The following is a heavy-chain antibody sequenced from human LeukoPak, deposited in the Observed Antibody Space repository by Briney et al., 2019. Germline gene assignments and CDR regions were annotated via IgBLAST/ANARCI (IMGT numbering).Heavy chain of an antibody. CDR1: GGSIGSSSYY. CDR2: VYYSGST. CDR3: ARPRYFDWLNNWFDP. Sequence: KPSETLSLTCNVSGGSIGSSSYYWGWIRQPPGKGLEWIGSVYYSGSTYYNPSLKSRVTISVDTSKNQFSLKLSSVTAADTAVYYCARPRYFDWLNNWFDPWGQGTLVTVSS. V-gene: IGHV4-39*01. J-gene: IGHJ5*02. D-gene: IGHD3-9*01.